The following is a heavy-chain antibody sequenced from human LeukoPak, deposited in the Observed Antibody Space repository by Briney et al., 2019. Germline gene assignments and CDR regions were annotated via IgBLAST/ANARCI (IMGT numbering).Heavy chain of an antibody. CDR2: ISHDGSYN. J-gene: IGHJ1*01. CDR1: GFTFSSSA. D-gene: IGHD6-19*01. Sequence: GKSLRLSCVASGFTFSSSAINWVRQAPGKGLDWVALISHDGSYNDYADSVKGRFTISRDNTRDTLYLQMNSLRADDTAVYYCAKGSYTAGWYNSLVLRGQGDLLTVSS. V-gene: IGHV3-30*18. CDR3: AKGSYTAGWYNSLVL.